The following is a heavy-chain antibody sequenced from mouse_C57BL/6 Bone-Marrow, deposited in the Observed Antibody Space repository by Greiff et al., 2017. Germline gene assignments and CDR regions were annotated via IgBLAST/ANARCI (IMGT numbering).Heavy chain of an antibody. CDR3: ARGYGY. CDR2: IYPRSGNT. D-gene: IGHD1-1*02. Sequence: VMLVESGAELARPGASVKLSCKASGYTFTSYGISWVKQRTGQGLEWIGEIYPRSGNTYYNEKFKGKATLTADKSSSTAYMELRSLTSEDSAVYFCARGYGYWGQGTTLTVSS. V-gene: IGHV1-81*01. J-gene: IGHJ2*01. CDR1: GYTFTSYG.